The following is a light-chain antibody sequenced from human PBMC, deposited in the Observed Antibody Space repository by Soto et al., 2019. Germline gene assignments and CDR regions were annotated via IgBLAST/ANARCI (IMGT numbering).Light chain of an antibody. V-gene: IGLV2-8*01. CDR2: GVS. CDR1: GSDVGGYNY. CDR3: SSYAGRTLYV. J-gene: IGLJ1*01. Sequence: QSVLTQPASVSGSPGQSIAISCTGSGSDVGGYNYVSWYQQHPGKAPKLIIYGVSHRPSGVPDRLSGSKSGKTASLTVSGLQAEDEADYYCSSYAGRTLYVLGTGTKVTIL.